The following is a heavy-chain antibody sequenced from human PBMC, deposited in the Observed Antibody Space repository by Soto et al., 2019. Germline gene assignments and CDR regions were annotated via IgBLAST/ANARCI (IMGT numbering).Heavy chain of an antibody. J-gene: IGHJ4*02. V-gene: IGHV4-61*01. Sequence: SETVSLTCTVSGGSVSSGSYYWSWIRQPPGKGLEWIGYIYYSGSTNYNPSLKSRVTISVDTSKNQFSLKLSSVTAADTAVYYCARSNYYGSGSYFDYWGQGTLVTVSS. CDR2: IYYSGST. CDR1: GGSVSSGSYY. CDR3: ARSNYYGSGSYFDY. D-gene: IGHD3-10*01.